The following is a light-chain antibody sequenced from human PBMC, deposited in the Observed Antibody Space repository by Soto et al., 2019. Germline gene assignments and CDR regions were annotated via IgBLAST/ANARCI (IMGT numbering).Light chain of an antibody. J-gene: IGKJ4*01. V-gene: IGKV3-15*01. Sequence: EIVMTQSPATLSVSPGERVTLSCWASQSVGSNLAWYQRKPGQAPRLLIYGASTRATGIPARFSGSGSGTEFTLTISSLQSEDFAVYYCLQFKNWPLTFVGGTKVEIK. CDR3: LQFKNWPLT. CDR2: GAS. CDR1: QSVGSN.